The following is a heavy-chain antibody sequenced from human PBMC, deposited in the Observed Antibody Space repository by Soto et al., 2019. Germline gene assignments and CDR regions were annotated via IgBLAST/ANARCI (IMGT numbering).Heavy chain of an antibody. V-gene: IGHV1-69*13. D-gene: IGHD6-19*01. CDR3: AASIAVAENWFDL. J-gene: IGHJ5*02. CDR2: IIPIFGTA. Sequence: SLKFSCKASVGAFSSYAISCVRQAPGQGLEWMGGIIPIFGTANYAQKFQGRVTITADESTSTAYMELSSLRSEDAAVYYCAASIAVAENWFDLWGQGTLVTVSS. CDR1: VGAFSSYA.